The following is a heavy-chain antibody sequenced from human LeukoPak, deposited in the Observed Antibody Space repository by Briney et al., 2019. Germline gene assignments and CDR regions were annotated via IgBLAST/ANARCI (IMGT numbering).Heavy chain of an antibody. CDR3: AREIVVVVAATPRTSNWFDP. CDR1: GGTFSSYA. D-gene: IGHD2-15*01. Sequence: ASVKVSCKASGGTFSSYAISWVRQAPGQGLEWMGGIIPIFGTANYAQKFQGRVTITADESTSTAYMELSSLRSEDTAVYYCAREIVVVVAATPRTSNWFDPRGQGTLVTVSS. J-gene: IGHJ5*02. CDR2: IIPIFGTA. V-gene: IGHV1-69*13.